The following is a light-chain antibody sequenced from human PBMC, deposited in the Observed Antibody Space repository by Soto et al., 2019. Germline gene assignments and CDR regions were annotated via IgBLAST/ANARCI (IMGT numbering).Light chain of an antibody. Sequence: EIVLTQSPGTLSLSPGERATLSCRASQSVSSSYLAWYQQKVGQAPRLLIYGASSRATGIPDRFSGSGSGTDFTLTIRRLEPEDFAVYYCQQYGSSPLYTFGQGTKLEIK. CDR1: QSVSSSY. CDR3: QQYGSSPLYT. J-gene: IGKJ2*01. V-gene: IGKV3-20*01. CDR2: GAS.